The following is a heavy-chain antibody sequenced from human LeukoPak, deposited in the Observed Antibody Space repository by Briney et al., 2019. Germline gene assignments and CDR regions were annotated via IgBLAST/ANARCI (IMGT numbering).Heavy chain of an antibody. CDR3: ARDGGIAALYYYYYMDV. D-gene: IGHD6-6*01. J-gene: IGHJ6*03. V-gene: IGHV1-69*04. CDR2: IIPILGIA. Sequence: SVKVSCNASGGTFSSYTISWVRQAPGQGLEWMGRIIPILGIANYAQKFQGRVTITADKSTSTAYMELSSLRSEDTAVYYCARDGGIAALYYYYYMDVWGKGTTVTVSS. CDR1: GGTFSSYT.